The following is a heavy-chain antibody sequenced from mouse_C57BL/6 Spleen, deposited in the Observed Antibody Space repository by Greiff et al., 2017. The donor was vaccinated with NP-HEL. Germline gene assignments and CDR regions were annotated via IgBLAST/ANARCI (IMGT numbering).Heavy chain of an antibody. CDR2: ISSGSSTI. CDR3: ARPADYYGSSRFAY. D-gene: IGHD1-1*01. V-gene: IGHV5-17*01. J-gene: IGHJ3*01. CDR1: GFTFSDYG. Sequence: EVKLMESGGGLVKPGGSLKLSCAASGFTFSDYGMHWVRQAPEKGLEWVAYISSGSSTIYYADTVKGRFTISRDNAKNTLFLQMTSLRSEDTAMYYCARPADYYGSSRFAYWGQGTLVTVSA.